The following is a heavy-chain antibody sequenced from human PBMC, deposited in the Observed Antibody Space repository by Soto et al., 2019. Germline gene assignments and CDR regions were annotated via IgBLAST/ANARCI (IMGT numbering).Heavy chain of an antibody. CDR1: GFTFSSYG. D-gene: IGHD1-26*01. V-gene: IGHV3-30*18. CDR3: AKVVGATTPSDY. CDR2: ISYDGSNK. J-gene: IGHJ4*02. Sequence: PGGSLRLSCAASGFTFSSYGMHWVRQAPGKGLEWVAVISYDGSNKYYADSVKGRFTISRDNSKNTLYLQMHSLRAEDTAVYYCAKVVGATTPSDYWSQGTLVTV.